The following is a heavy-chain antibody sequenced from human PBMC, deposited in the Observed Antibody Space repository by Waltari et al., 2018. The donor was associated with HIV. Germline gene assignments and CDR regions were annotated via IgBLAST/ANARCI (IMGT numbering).Heavy chain of an antibody. V-gene: IGHV3-15*01. CDR3: TTQYSSSLFGGKKDY. CDR2: IKSKTDVGTT. Sequence: EVQLVESGGGLVKPGGSLRLSCAASGFTFSNDWMSWVRQAPGKELELVGRIKSKTDVGTTDYAAPLKGRFTISRDDSKNTLYLQMNSLKTEDTAVYYCTTQYSSSLFGGKKDYWGQGTLVTVSS. D-gene: IGHD6-6*01. J-gene: IGHJ4*02. CDR1: GFTFSNDW.